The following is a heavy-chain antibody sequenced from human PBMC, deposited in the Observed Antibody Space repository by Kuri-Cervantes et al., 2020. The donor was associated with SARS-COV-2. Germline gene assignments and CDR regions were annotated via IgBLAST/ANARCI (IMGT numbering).Heavy chain of an antibody. CDR2: IKHSGNT. CDR1: GGSFSDYY. V-gene: IGHV4-34*01. Sequence: GSLRLSCAVYGGSFSDYYWSWFRQPPGKGLEWIGEIKHSGNTNYDPSLKSRVTISIDTSKNQFSLKLSSVTAADTAVYYCARGYCSSNNCPSFDSWGQGTLVTVSS. CDR3: ARGYCSSNNCPSFDS. J-gene: IGHJ4*02. D-gene: IGHD2-2*01.